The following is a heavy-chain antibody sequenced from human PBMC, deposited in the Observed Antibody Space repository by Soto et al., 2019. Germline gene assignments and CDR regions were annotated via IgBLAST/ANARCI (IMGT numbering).Heavy chain of an antibody. D-gene: IGHD3-9*01. V-gene: IGHV4-59*01. J-gene: IGHJ6*03. CDR3: ARVDLYYYYMDV. CDR1: GGSITSYY. CDR2: IYYSGST. Sequence: SETLSLTCTVSGGSITSYYWSWIRQPPGKGLEWIGSIYYSGSTNYNPSLKSRVTISVDTSNNQFSLKLSSVAVADTAVYYCARVDLYYYYMDVWGKGTTVTVSS.